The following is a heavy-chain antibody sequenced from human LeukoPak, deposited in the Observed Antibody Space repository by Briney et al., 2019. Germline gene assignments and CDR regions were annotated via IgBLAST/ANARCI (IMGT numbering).Heavy chain of an antibody. Sequence: GGSLRLSCTASGLSFSSYSMNWVRQAPGKGLEWVSSISSSSSYIYYADSVKGRFTISRDTTKNSLYLQMNSLRAEDTAVYYCARERTPKPYYGSGTYDRYFDHWGQGTLVTVSS. CDR2: ISSSSSYI. CDR3: ARERTPKPYYGSGTYDRYFDH. CDR1: GLSFSSYS. D-gene: IGHD3-10*01. J-gene: IGHJ4*02. V-gene: IGHV3-21*01.